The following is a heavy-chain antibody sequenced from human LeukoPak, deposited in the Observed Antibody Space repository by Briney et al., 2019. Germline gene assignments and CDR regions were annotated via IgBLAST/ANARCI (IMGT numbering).Heavy chain of an antibody. CDR1: GYTFTSSG. V-gene: IGHV1-18*01. D-gene: IGHD5-12*01. Sequence: GASVKVSCKASGYTFTSSGISWVRQAPGQGLEWMGWISAYSGATNYPQRLQGRVTMTTDTSTSTAYMELRSLRSDDTAVYYCARTSRWAYSGFDQIYFDPWGQGTLVTVSS. CDR3: ARTSRWAYSGFDQIYFDP. CDR2: ISAYSGAT. J-gene: IGHJ5*02.